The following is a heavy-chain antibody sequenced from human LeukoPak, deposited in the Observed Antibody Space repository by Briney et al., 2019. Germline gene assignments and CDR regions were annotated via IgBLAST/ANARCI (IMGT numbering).Heavy chain of an antibody. CDR2: INHSGST. CDR3: ARDVRTVPYYYYGMDV. D-gene: IGHD4-17*01. CDR1: GGSSSVYY. V-gene: IGHV4-34*01. Sequence: SETLSPTCAVYGGSSSVYYGSWIRQPPGKGLEWIGEINHSGSTNYNPSLKSRVTISVDTSKNQFSLKLSSVTAADTAVYYCARDVRTVPYYYYGMDVWGQGTTVTVSS. J-gene: IGHJ6*02.